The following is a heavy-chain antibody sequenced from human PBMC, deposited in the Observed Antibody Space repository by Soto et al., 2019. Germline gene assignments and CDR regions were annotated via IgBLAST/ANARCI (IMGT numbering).Heavy chain of an antibody. CDR3: ARDGDSSGWNYWYFDL. D-gene: IGHD6-19*01. J-gene: IGHJ2*01. V-gene: IGHV3-30*04. Sequence: GGSLRLSCTASGFTFNFYSIHWVRQAPGKGLEWVAVMSYDGTKKFFADSVKGRFTISRDNTKNTLFLDMDRLTTEDTAMYYCARDGDSSGWNYWYFDLWGRGTRVTVSS. CDR1: GFTFNFYS. CDR2: MSYDGTKK.